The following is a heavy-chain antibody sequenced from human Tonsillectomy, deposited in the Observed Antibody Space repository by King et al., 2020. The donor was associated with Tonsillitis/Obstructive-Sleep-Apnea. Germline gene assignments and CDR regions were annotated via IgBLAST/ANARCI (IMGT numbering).Heavy chain of an antibody. J-gene: IGHJ4*02. V-gene: IGHV4-4*07. CDR3: ARGGLQYCGGDCYND. D-gene: IGHD2-21*02. CDR2: IYTSGNT. CDR1: GGSISSYY. Sequence: HVQLQESGPGLVKPSETLSLTCTVSGGSISSYYWSWIRQPAGKGLEWIGRIYTSGNTNYNPSLKSRVTMSVDTSKNQFSLKLSSVTAADTAVYYCARGGLQYCGGDCYNDWGQGTLVTVSS.